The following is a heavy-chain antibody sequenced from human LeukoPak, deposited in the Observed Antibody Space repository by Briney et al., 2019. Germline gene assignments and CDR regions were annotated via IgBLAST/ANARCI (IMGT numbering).Heavy chain of an antibody. V-gene: IGHV1-2*02. CDR1: GYTFTDYY. CDR3: ARGDYYGSGTTHDY. D-gene: IGHD3-10*01. J-gene: IGHJ4*02. Sequence: EASVKVSCKASGYTFTDYYIHWVRQAPGQGLEWMGWIDPNSGGPHYAQKFQGRVTMTRDTSINTAYMELSRLTSDDTAVYYCARGDYYGSGTTHDYWGQGALVTVSS. CDR2: IDPNSGGP.